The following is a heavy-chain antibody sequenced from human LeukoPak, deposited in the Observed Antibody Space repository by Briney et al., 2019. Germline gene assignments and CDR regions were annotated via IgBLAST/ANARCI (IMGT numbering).Heavy chain of an antibody. CDR3: ARQDQVRVRKFICNHFDY. Sequence: PGGSLRLSCAASGFTFSSYGMHWVRQAPGKGLEWVAVISYDGSNKYYADSVKGRFTISRDNSKNTLYLQMNSLRAEDTAVYYCARQDQVRVRKFICNHFDYWGQGTLVTVSS. D-gene: IGHD3-10*01. J-gene: IGHJ4*02. V-gene: IGHV3-30*03. CDR2: ISYDGSNK. CDR1: GFTFSSYG.